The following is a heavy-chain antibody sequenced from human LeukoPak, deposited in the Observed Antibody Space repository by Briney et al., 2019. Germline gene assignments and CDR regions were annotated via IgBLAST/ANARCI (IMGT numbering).Heavy chain of an antibody. V-gene: IGHV3-74*01. D-gene: IGHD1-26*01. CDR2: INSDGSTT. Sequence: GGSLRLSCAASGFAFSSYWMHWVRQAPGKGLVWVSRINSDGSTTNYADSVKGRFTISRDNAKNTLDLQMNSLRAEDTAVYYCARRSSGSPPYYFDYWGQGTLVTVSS. CDR1: GFAFSSYW. CDR3: ARRSSGSPPYYFDY. J-gene: IGHJ4*02.